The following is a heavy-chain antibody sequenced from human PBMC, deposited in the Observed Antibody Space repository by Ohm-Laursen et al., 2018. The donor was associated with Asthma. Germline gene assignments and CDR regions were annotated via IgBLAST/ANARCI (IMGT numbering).Heavy chain of an antibody. J-gene: IGHJ4*02. CDR2: ISSDSNYI. CDR3: ARVGYSGTPGDY. D-gene: IGHD5-12*01. V-gene: IGHV3-21*01. Sequence: SLRLSCSASGFTFSNYWMHWVRQAPGKGLEWVSTISSDSNYIYYADSVRGRFTVSRDNADNSLFLHLTSLRAEDTAVYYCARVGYSGTPGDYWGQGTLVSVSS. CDR1: GFTFSNYW.